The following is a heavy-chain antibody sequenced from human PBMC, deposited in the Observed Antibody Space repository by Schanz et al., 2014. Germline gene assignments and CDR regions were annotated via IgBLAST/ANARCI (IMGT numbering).Heavy chain of an antibody. CDR3: ARDRRRYCSTASCLHDNWFDP. D-gene: IGHD2-2*01. V-gene: IGHV1-18*01. CDR2: ISAYTNNT. Sequence: QDQLVQSGPEVKEPGASVKVSCEASRYTFNTYGLNWVRQAPGQGLEWMGWISAYTNNTNYAQKVQGRVTMTTDTSTGTAYMELRSLRSDDTAVYYCARDRRRYCSTASCLHDNWFDPWGQGTLVTVSS. CDR1: RYTFNTYG. J-gene: IGHJ5*02.